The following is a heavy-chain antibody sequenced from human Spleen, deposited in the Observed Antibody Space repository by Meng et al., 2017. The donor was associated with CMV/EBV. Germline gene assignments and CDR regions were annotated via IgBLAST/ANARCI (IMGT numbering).Heavy chain of an antibody. Sequence: LRLSCAISGDSVSSNSAAWNWIRQSPSRGLEWLGRTYYRSKWYNDYAVSVKSRITINPGTSKNQFSLQLNSVTPEDTAVYYCARRPVNYYDSSGYYYGLGFDYWGQGTLVTVSS. CDR2: TYYRSKWYN. V-gene: IGHV6-1*01. J-gene: IGHJ4*02. D-gene: IGHD3-22*01. CDR3: ARRPVNYYDSSGYYYGLGFDY. CDR1: GDSVSSNSAA.